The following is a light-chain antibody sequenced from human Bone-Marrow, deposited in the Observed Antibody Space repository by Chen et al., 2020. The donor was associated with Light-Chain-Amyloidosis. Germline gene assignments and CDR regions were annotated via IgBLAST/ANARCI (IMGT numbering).Light chain of an antibody. Sequence: SYVLTQPSSVPVAPGQTATIACGGTNIGSTSVHWYQQTQGQAPLLVVYDDSDRPSGIPERLSGSNSGNTATLTISRVEAGDEADYYCQVWDRSSDRPVFGGGTKLTVL. CDR2: DDS. CDR3: QVWDRSSDRPV. CDR1: NIGSTS. J-gene: IGLJ2*01. V-gene: IGLV3-21*02.